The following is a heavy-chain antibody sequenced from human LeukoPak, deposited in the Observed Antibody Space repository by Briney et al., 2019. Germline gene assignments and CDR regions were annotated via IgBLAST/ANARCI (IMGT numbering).Heavy chain of an antibody. J-gene: IGHJ4*02. D-gene: IGHD6-13*01. CDR3: ARAQSSSWYIDC. CDR2: IYTSGST. V-gene: IGHV4-4*07. Sequence: SETLSLTCTVSGGSINSYYWSWIRQPARKGLEWIGRIYTSGSTDYNPSLKSRVTMSVDTSKNQFSLKLTSVTAADTAVYYCARAQSSSWYIDCWGQGTLVTVSS. CDR1: GGSINSYY.